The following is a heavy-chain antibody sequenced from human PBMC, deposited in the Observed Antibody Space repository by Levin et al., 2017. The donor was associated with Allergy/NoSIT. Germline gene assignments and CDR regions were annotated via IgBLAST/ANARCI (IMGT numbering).Heavy chain of an antibody. CDR1: GFTFSSYA. CDR2: ISYDGSNK. V-gene: IGHV3-30-3*01. Sequence: GGSLRLSCAASGFTFSSYAMHWVRQAPGKGLEWVAVISYDGSNKYYADSVKGRFTISRDNSKNTLYLQMNSLRAEDTAVYYCARDVGSTSCYDYWGREPWSPSPQ. D-gene: IGHD2-2*01. J-gene: IGHJ4*02. CDR3: ARDVGSTSCYDY.